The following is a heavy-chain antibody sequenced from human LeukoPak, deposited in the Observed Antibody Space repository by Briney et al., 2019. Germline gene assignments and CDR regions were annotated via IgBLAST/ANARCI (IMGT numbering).Heavy chain of an antibody. CDR2: ISGSGGST. CDR3: AKDPSQMTTVTTADY. D-gene: IGHD4-11*01. CDR1: GFTFSSYA. J-gene: IGHJ4*02. V-gene: IGHV3-23*01. Sequence: GGSLRLSCAASGFTFSSYAMSWVRQAPGKGLEWVSAISGSGGSTYYADSVKGRFTISRDNSKNTLYLQMNSLRAEDTAVYYCAKDPSQMTTVTTADYWGQGTLVTVSS.